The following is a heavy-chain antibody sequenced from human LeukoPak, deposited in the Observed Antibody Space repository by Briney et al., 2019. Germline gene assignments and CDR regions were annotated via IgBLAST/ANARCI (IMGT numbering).Heavy chain of an antibody. CDR1: GFAFSNYG. V-gene: IGHV3-33*05. CDR2: ISFDGTNK. D-gene: IGHD2-15*01. Sequence: PGGSLRLSCAASGFAFSNYGMHWVRQAPGQGLEWVAVISFDGTNKYYADSLKGRFTISRDNSKNTVYLQMNSLRAEDTAVYYCAREADCTDGSCYRGAFDIWGQGTMITVSS. CDR3: AREADCTDGSCYRGAFDI. J-gene: IGHJ3*02.